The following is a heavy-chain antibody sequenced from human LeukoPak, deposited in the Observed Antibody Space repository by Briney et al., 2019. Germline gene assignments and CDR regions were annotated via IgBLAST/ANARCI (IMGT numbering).Heavy chain of an antibody. D-gene: IGHD3-22*01. CDR3: ARTRVWYYDSSGYYPYYYYYYGMDV. Sequence: PSETLSLTCAVYGGSFNGYYWSWIRQPPGKGLEWIGEINHSGSTNYNPSLKSRVTISVDTSKNQFSLKLSSVTAADTAVYYCARTRVWYYDSSGYYPYYYYYYGMDVWGQGTTVTVSS. CDR1: GGSFNGYY. V-gene: IGHV4-34*01. CDR2: INHSGST. J-gene: IGHJ6*02.